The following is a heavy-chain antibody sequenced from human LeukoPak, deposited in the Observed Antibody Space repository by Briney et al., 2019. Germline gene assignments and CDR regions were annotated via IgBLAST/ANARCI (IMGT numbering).Heavy chain of an antibody. Sequence: GGSLRLSCTASGFTFSNYAMYCVRQAPGKGLEYVSAINNNGRSTYYGNSVKGRFTISRDNSKNMLYLQMGSLRAEDMAVYYCGRDPSRGGPANWFDPWGQGTLVTVSS. CDR3: GRDPSRGGPANWFDP. CDR2: INNNGRST. D-gene: IGHD3-16*01. V-gene: IGHV3-64*01. CDR1: GFTFSNYA. J-gene: IGHJ5*02.